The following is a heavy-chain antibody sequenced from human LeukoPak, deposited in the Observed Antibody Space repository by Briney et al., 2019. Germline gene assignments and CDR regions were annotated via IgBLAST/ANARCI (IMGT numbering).Heavy chain of an antibody. Sequence: SETLSLTCTVSGGSVSSGSYYWSWIRQPPGKGLEWIGYIYYSGSTNYNPSLKSRVTISVDTSKNQFSLKLSFVTAADTAVYYYARWWEPHYFDYWGQGTLVTVSS. CDR3: ARWWEPHYFDY. CDR2: IYYSGST. D-gene: IGHD1-26*01. CDR1: GGSVSSGSYY. J-gene: IGHJ4*02. V-gene: IGHV4-61*01.